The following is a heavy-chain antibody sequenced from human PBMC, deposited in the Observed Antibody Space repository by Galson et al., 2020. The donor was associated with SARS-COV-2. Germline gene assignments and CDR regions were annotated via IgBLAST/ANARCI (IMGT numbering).Heavy chain of an antibody. Sequence: SETLSLTCTVSGGSISSGGYYWSWIRQHPGKGLEWIGYIYYSGSTYYNPSLKSRVTISVDTSKNQFSLKLSSVTAADTAVYYCARDPGDLPSYYYGMDVWGQGTTVTVSS. CDR2: IYYSGST. D-gene: IGHD3-16*02. CDR3: ARDPGDLPSYYYGMDV. CDR1: GGSISSGGYY. V-gene: IGHV4-31*03. J-gene: IGHJ6*02.